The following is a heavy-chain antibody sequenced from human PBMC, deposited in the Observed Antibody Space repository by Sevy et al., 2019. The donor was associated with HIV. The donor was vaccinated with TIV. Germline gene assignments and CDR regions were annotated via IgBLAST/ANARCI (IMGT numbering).Heavy chain of an antibody. CDR3: TTGGSILQH. V-gene: IGHV3-15*01. Sequence: GGSLRLSCAASGFTFSNVWMSWVRQAPGKGLERVGHIKSRTEGGTPDYAAPVKGRFNISRDDSKSTLYLQMNSLKTEDTAVYHCTTGGSILQHWGQGTLVTVSS. J-gene: IGHJ4*02. CDR1: GFTFSNVW. CDR2: IKSRTEGGTP. D-gene: IGHD2-21*01.